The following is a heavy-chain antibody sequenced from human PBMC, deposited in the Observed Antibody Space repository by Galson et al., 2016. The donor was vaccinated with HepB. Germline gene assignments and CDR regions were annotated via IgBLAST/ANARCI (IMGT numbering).Heavy chain of an antibody. CDR3: AKSIDSGGFYFERGADY. V-gene: IGHV3-23*01. J-gene: IGHJ4*02. CDR2: VSGSGGNT. Sequence: SLRLSCAASGFTFSSYAMSWVRQAPGKGLEWGSSVSGSGGNTYDAGSGKGRFTISRDNSKNTLYLQMNSLSAEDTAVYYCAKSIDSGGFYFERGADYWGQGTLVTVSS. D-gene: IGHD3-22*01. CDR1: GFTFSSYA.